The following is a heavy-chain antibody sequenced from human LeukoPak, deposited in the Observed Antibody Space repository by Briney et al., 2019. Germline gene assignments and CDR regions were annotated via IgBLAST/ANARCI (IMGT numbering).Heavy chain of an antibody. CDR1: GYTFTGYY. D-gene: IGHD3-16*02. J-gene: IGHJ4*02. CDR2: ISAYNGNT. CDR3: ARGAFYRGVTVKYYFDY. Sequence: GASVKVSCKASGYTFTGYYMHWVRQAPGQGLEWMGWISAYNGNTNYAQKLQGRVTMTTDTSTSTAYMELRSLRSDDTAVYYCARGAFYRGVTVKYYFDYWGQGTLVTVSS. V-gene: IGHV1-18*04.